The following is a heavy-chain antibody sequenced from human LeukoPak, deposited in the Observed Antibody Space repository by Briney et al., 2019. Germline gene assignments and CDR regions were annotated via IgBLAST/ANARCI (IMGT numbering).Heavy chain of an antibody. Sequence: GESLKLSCAASGFAFSDYWMVWVRQAPGKGLEWVANIDHNGREKNYVDSVKGRFAISRDNAKNSVYLQMNSLRAEDTAVYYCARDGGVSGYDLLDYWGQGTLVTVSS. CDR3: ARDGGVSGYDLLDY. V-gene: IGHV3-7*01. J-gene: IGHJ4*02. CDR1: GFAFSDYW. CDR2: IDHNGREK. D-gene: IGHD5-12*01.